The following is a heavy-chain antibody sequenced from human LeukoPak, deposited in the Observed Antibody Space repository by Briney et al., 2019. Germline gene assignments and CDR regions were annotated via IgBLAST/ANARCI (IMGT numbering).Heavy chain of an antibody. J-gene: IGHJ4*02. V-gene: IGHV4-39*07. CDR1: GGSISIYY. CDR3: ARDVVVVAATGGYFDY. Sequence: SETLSLTCTVSGGSISIYYWGWIRQPPGKGLEWIGSIYYSGSTYYNPSLKSRVTISVDTSKNQFSLKLSSVTAADTAVYYCARDVVVVAATGGYFDYWGQGTLVTVSS. D-gene: IGHD2-15*01. CDR2: IYYSGST.